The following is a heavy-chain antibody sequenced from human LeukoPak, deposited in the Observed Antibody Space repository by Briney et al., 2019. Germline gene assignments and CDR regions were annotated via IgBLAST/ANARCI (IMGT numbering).Heavy chain of an antibody. D-gene: IGHD1-26*01. Sequence: SETLSLTCTVSGGSISSSSYYWGWIRQPPGKGLEWIGSIYYSGSTYYNPSLKSRVTISVDTSKNQFSLKLSSVTAAGTAVYYCARRSSDRANAFDIWGQGTMVTVSS. CDR2: IYYSGST. CDR1: GGSISSSSYY. J-gene: IGHJ3*02. V-gene: IGHV4-39*01. CDR3: ARRSSDRANAFDI.